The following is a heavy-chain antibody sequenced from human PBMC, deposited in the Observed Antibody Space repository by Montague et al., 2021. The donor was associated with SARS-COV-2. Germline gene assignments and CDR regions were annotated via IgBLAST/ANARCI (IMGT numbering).Heavy chain of an antibody. CDR3: ASLALSPPPAMSGGGWYVPFPLAAS. D-gene: IGHD6-19*01. CDR2: ISYDGGND. J-gene: IGHJ4*02. Sequence: SLRLSCAASGFTFSTFALHWVRQAPGHGLEWVAVISYDGGNDYYADSVRGRFTISRDNSKKILYLQMNSVTTEDTAVYFCASLALSPPPAMSGGGWYVPFPLAASWGQGTLVTVSS. CDR1: GFTFSTFA. V-gene: IGHV3-30*04.